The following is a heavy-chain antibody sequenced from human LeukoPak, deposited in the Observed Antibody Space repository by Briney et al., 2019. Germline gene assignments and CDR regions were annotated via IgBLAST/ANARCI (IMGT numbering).Heavy chain of an antibody. V-gene: IGHV3-48*02. D-gene: IGHD4-23*01. Sequence: SGGSLRLSCAASGFTFGSYTMNSVRQAPGKGLEWVSYISTSSSAIYYADSVKGRFIISRDNARNSLYLQMNSLRDEDTAVYYCARDNSGGNSGMDYWGQGTLVAVSS. J-gene: IGHJ4*02. CDR1: GFTFGSYT. CDR2: ISTSSSAI. CDR3: ARDNSGGNSGMDY.